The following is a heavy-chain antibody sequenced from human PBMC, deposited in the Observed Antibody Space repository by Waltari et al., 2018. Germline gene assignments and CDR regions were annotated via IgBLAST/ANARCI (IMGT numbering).Heavy chain of an antibody. J-gene: IGHJ3*02. CDR1: GGTSSSYA. CDR3: ATNTPPAFAAFDI. D-gene: IGHD5-18*01. Sequence: VQLVQSGAEVKKPGSSVKVSCKASGGTSSSYAISWLRQAPGKGLEWMGRVDPEDGETIYAEKFQGRVTITADTSTDTAYMELSSLRSEDTAVYYCATNTPPAFAAFDIWGQGTMVTVSS. CDR2: VDPEDGET. V-gene: IGHV1-69-2*01.